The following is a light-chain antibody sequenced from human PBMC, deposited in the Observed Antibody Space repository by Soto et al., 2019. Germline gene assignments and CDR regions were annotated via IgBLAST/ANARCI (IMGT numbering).Light chain of an antibody. Sequence: QSALTQPASVSGSPGQSITISCTGTSSDVGGYKYVSWYQQHPGKAPKLMIHEVSNRPSGVSDRFSGSKSGNTASLTISGLQAEDEADYYCSSYTSSSIPVFGGGTKLTVL. J-gene: IGLJ3*02. CDR1: SSDVGGYKY. CDR2: EVS. V-gene: IGLV2-14*01. CDR3: SSYTSSSIPV.